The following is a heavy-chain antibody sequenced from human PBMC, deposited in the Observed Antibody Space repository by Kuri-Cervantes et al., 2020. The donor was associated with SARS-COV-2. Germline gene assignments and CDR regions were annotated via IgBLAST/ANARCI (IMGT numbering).Heavy chain of an antibody. Sequence: SVKVSCKASGGTFSSYAISWVRQAPGQGLEWMGGIIPIFGTANYAQKFQGRVTITADKSTSTAYMELSSLRSENTAVYYCVRAGTYYYDSSRHYFDYCGQGTLVTVSS. V-gene: IGHV1-69*06. D-gene: IGHD3-22*01. CDR3: VRAGTYYYDSSRHYFDY. CDR2: IIPIFGTA. J-gene: IGHJ4*02. CDR1: GGTFSSYA.